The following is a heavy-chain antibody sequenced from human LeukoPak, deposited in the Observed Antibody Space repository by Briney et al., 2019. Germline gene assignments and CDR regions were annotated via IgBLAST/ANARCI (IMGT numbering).Heavy chain of an antibody. D-gene: IGHD2-15*01. CDR1: GYTFTSYG. V-gene: IGHV1-2*02. J-gene: IGHJ4*02. CDR3: ARDDGYCSGGSCYGGELTAPFDY. Sequence: ASVKVSCKASGYTFTSYGISWVRQAPGQGLEWMGWISAYSGGTNYAQKFQGRVTMTRDTSISTVYMELSRLRSDDTAVYYCARDDGYCSGGSCYGGELTAPFDYWGQGTLVTVSS. CDR2: ISAYSGGT.